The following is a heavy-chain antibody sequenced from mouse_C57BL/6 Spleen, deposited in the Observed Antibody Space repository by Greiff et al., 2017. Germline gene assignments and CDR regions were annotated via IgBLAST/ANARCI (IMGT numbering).Heavy chain of an antibody. J-gene: IGHJ4*01. Sequence: QVQLKQPGAELVKPGASVKVSCKASGYTFTSYWMHWVKQRPGKGLEWIGRIHPSDSDTNYNQKFKGKATLTVDKSSSTAYMQLSSLTSEDSAVYYCAIGGGLSPMDYWGQGTSVTVSS. CDR1: GYTFTSYW. D-gene: IGHD2-2*01. CDR3: AIGGGLSPMDY. V-gene: IGHV1-74*01. CDR2: IHPSDSDT.